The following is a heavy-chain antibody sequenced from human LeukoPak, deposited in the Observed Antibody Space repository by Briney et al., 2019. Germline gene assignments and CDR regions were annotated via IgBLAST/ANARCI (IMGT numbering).Heavy chain of an antibody. Sequence: SETLSLTCTVSGGSISSSSWTWIRQPAGKGLEWIGRVYPSGSTNYNSSLESRITVSLDTSKNQFSLKLSSVTTADTAVYYCARDRAGYCGGDCYSFWGQGTLVTVSS. CDR3: ARDRAGYCGGDCYSF. J-gene: IGHJ4*02. CDR2: VYPSGST. D-gene: IGHD2-21*02. CDR1: GGSISSSS. V-gene: IGHV4-4*07.